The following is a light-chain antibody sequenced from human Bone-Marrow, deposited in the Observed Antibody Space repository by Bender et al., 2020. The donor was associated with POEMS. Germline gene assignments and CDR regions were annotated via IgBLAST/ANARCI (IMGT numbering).Light chain of an antibody. CDR2: EGS. CDR3: AVWDDSLNGWV. CDR1: SSDVGTYNL. Sequence: QSALTQPASVSGSPGQSITISCTGTSSDVGTYNLVSWFQQHPGKAPKLIIYEGSKRPSEVPDRFSGSRSGTSASLAISGLQSEDEADYYCAVWDDSLNGWVFGGGTKLTVL. J-gene: IGLJ3*02. V-gene: IGLV2-14*02.